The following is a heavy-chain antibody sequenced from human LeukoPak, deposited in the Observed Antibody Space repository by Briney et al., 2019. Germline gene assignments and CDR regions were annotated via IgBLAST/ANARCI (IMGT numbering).Heavy chain of an antibody. Sequence: GASVKVSCKVSGYTLTELSMHWVRQAPGKGLDWMGGFDPEDAEPLSALKFHGRVTMTEDSSTDTAYMELSSLRSEDTAMYYCATVLLHEYSDVRALDFWGQGTLVTVSS. CDR3: ATVLLHEYSDVRALDF. V-gene: IGHV1-24*01. J-gene: IGHJ4*02. CDR2: FDPEDAEP. CDR1: GYTLTELS. D-gene: IGHD4-17*01.